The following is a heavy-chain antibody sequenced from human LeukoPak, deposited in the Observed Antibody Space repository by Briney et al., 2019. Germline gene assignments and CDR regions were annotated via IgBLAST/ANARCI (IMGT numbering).Heavy chain of an antibody. D-gene: IGHD1-26*01. Sequence: PGGSLRLSCAASGFTFSSYSMNWVRQAPGKGLEWVSSISSSSSYIYYADSVKGRFTISRDNAKNLLYLQMNSLRAEDTAVYYCARVTGSYSPDAFDIWGQGTMVTVSS. V-gene: IGHV3-21*01. J-gene: IGHJ3*02. CDR1: GFTFSSYS. CDR3: ARVTGSYSPDAFDI. CDR2: ISSSSSYI.